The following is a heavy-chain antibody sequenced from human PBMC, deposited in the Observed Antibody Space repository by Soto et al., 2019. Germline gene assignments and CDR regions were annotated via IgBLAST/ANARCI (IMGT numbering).Heavy chain of an antibody. Sequence: EVQLVESGGGLVQPGGSLRLSCAASGFTVSSNYMSWVRQAPGKGLEWVSVIYSGGSTYYADSVKGRFTISRHNSKNTLYLQMNSLRAEDTAVYYCARGLTGPEGTTGPFDYWGQGTLVTVSS. CDR1: GFTVSSNY. J-gene: IGHJ4*02. D-gene: IGHD1-1*01. V-gene: IGHV3-53*04. CDR3: ARGLTGPEGTTGPFDY. CDR2: IYSGGST.